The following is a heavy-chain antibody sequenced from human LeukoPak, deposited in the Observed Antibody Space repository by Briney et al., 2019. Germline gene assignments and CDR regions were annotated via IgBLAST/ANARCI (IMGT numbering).Heavy chain of an antibody. CDR2: INPNRGGT. V-gene: IGHV1-2*06. Sequence: ASVKVSCKASGYTFTDYYMHWVRQAPGQGLEWMGRINPNRGGTNYAQKFQGRVTMTRDTSISTANMELSRLRSADTAADYCARYCSGGSCHPGRIDPWGQGTLVTVSS. CDR1: GYTFTDYY. D-gene: IGHD2-15*01. J-gene: IGHJ5*02. CDR3: ARYCSGGSCHPGRIDP.